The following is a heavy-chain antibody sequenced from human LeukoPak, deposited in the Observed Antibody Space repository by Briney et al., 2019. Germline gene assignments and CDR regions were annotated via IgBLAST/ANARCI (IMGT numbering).Heavy chain of an antibody. V-gene: IGHV3-23*01. CDR3: AKSGYNRFDY. CDR1: GFTFYSYA. CDR2: ISGTDGST. J-gene: IGHJ4*02. D-gene: IGHD5-24*01. Sequence: GGSLRLSCAASGFTFYSYAMNWVRQAPGKGLEWVSTISGTDGSTYYADSAKCRFTISRDNSKNTLYLQMNSLRAEDTAVYYCAKSGYNRFDYWGQGTLVTVSS.